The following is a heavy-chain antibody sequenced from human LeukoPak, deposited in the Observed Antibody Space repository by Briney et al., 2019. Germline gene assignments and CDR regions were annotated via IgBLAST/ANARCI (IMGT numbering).Heavy chain of an antibody. CDR3: ARRFGELVDY. D-gene: IGHD3-10*01. V-gene: IGHV3-33*01. J-gene: IGHJ4*02. Sequence: GGSLRLPCAASGFTFSSYGMHWVRQAPGKGLEWVAVIWYDGSNKYYGDSVKGRFTISRDNSKNTLYLQMNSLRAEDTAVYYCARRFGELVDYWGQGTLVTVSS. CDR1: GFTFSSYG. CDR2: IWYDGSNK.